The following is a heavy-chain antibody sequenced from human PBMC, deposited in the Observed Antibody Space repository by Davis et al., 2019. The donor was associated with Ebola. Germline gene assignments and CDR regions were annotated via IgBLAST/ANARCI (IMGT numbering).Heavy chain of an antibody. V-gene: IGHV3-23*01. CDR1: GFVFRNYV. CDR3: ARETSLTD. Sequence: GESLKISCAASGFVFRNYVMSWVRQAPGKGLEWVSTLGTSADTYYADSVKGRFTISRDNSKNTLYLQMNSLRAEDTAVYYCARETSLTDWGQGTLVTVSS. J-gene: IGHJ4*02. D-gene: IGHD1-20*01. CDR2: LGTSADT.